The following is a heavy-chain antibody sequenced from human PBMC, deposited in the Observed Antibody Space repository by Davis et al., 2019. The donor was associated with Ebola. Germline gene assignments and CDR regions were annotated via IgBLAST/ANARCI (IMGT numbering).Heavy chain of an antibody. V-gene: IGHV3-30-3*01. CDR2: ISYDGSNK. D-gene: IGHD3-22*01. CDR1: GFTFSSYA. CDR3: ARGSGYFPYNWFDP. J-gene: IGHJ5*02. Sequence: GESLKISCAASGFTFSSYAMHWVRQAPGKGLEWVAVISYDGSNKYYADSVKGRFTISRDNSKNTLYLQMNSLRAEDTAVYYCARGSGYFPYNWFDPWGQGTLVTVSS.